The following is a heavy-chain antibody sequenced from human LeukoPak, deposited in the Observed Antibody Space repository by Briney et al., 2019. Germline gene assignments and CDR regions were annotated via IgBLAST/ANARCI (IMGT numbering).Heavy chain of an antibody. CDR1: GGSISSGGYY. J-gene: IGHJ4*02. CDR3: ARVGYYSGSRTFDY. CDR2: IYYSGST. Sequence: SETLSLTCTVSGGSISSGGYYWSWIRQHPGKGLEWIGYIYYSGSTYYNPSLKSRVTISVDTSKNQFSLKLSSVTAADTAVYYCARVGYYSGSRTFDYWGQGTLVTVSS. V-gene: IGHV4-31*03. D-gene: IGHD1-26*01.